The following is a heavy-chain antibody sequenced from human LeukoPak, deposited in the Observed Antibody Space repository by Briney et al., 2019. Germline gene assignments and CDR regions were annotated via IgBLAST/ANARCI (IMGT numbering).Heavy chain of an antibody. V-gene: IGHV3-74*01. CDR1: GFIFSNYW. CDR3: AKGPNYFDS. CDR2: MNSDGSAT. J-gene: IGHJ4*02. Sequence: PGGSLRLSCAASGFIFSNYWMHWVRQAPGNGLVWVTRMNSDGSATYYADSVQGRFTISRDNAKNTLYLQMNSLRAEDTAMYFCAKGPNYFDSWGQGTLVTVSS.